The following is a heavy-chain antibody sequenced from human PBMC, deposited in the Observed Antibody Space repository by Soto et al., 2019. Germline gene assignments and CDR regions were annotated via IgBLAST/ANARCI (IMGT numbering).Heavy chain of an antibody. CDR2: ISYDGSNK. Sequence: GWSLRLACASSVFTFISYGMQWVRQAPGKGLEWVAVISYDGSNKYYADSVKGRFTISRDNSKNTLYLQMNSLRAEDTAVYYCAKEGYSSSAFDYWGQGTLVTVSS. J-gene: IGHJ4*02. D-gene: IGHD6-6*01. CDR3: AKEGYSSSAFDY. CDR1: VFTFISYG. V-gene: IGHV3-30*18.